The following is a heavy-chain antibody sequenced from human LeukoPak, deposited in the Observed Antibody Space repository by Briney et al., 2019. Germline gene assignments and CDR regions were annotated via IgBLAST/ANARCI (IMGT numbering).Heavy chain of an antibody. Sequence: TSVKVSCKASGFTFTSSAVQWVRQAHGQRLEWIGWIVVGSGNTNYAQKFQERVTITRDMSTSTAYMELSSLRSEDTAVYYCAADWGRWEAFDIWGQGTMVTVSS. CDR1: GFTFTSSA. J-gene: IGHJ3*02. CDR3: AADWGRWEAFDI. D-gene: IGHD1-26*01. CDR2: IVVGSGNT. V-gene: IGHV1-58*01.